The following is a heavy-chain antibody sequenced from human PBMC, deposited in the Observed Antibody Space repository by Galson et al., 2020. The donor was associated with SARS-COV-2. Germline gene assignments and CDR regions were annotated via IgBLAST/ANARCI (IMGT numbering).Heavy chain of an antibody. CDR1: GYPFTGYY. J-gene: IGHJ5*02. D-gene: IGHD3-16*01. Sequence: ASVTVSCKASGYPFTGYYIHWLRQAPGQGVEWMGWISPNSGGTHYAQKFQDRVTMTRDTSISTAFMELSGLRSDDTALYYCARASRVARLGELSLGAFSWGQGTRVTVSS. CDR2: ISPNSGGT. CDR3: ARASRVARLGELSLGAFS. V-gene: IGHV1-2*02.